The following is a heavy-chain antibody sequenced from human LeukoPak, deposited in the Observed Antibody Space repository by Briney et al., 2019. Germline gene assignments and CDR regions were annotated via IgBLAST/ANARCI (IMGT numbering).Heavy chain of an antibody. Sequence: PSETLSLTCTVSGGSISSYYWSWIRQPAGKGLEWIGRIYTSGSTNYNPSLKSRVTMSVDTSKNQFSLKLSSVTAADTAVYYCARDHFRVAGTRGWWFDPWGQGTLVTVSS. CDR3: ARDHFRVAGTRGWWFDP. J-gene: IGHJ5*02. V-gene: IGHV4-4*07. D-gene: IGHD6-19*01. CDR2: IYTSGST. CDR1: GGSISSYY.